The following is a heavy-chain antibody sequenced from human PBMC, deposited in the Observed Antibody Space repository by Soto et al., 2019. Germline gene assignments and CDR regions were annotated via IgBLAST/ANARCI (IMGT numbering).Heavy chain of an antibody. CDR2: ISGSGGST. Sequence: GGSLRLSCAASGFTFSSYAMSWVRQAPGKGLEWVSAISGSGGSTYYADSVKGRFTISRDNSKNTLYLQMNSLRAEDTAVYYCAKDGAYDFWSGYQAETSYYYYYMDVWGKGTTVTVSS. J-gene: IGHJ6*03. V-gene: IGHV3-23*01. D-gene: IGHD3-3*01. CDR3: AKDGAYDFWSGYQAETSYYYYYMDV. CDR1: GFTFSSYA.